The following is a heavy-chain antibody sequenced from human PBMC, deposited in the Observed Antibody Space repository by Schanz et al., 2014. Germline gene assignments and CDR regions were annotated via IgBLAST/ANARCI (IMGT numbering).Heavy chain of an antibody. V-gene: IGHV4-61*08. CDR1: GGSVSSGGYY. J-gene: IGHJ3*02. D-gene: IGHD4-17*01. CDR2: INQSGTT. Sequence: QVQLQESGPGLVKPSQTLSLTCTVSGGSVSSGGYYWSWIRQPPGKGLEWIGEINQSGTTNYNPSRKSRVTMSVDTSKNQISLKLSSVTAADTAVYYCARDRGHGDLPGDIWGQGTMVTVSS. CDR3: ARDRGHGDLPGDI.